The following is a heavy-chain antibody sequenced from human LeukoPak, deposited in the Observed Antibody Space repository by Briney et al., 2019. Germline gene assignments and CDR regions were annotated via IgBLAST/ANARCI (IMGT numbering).Heavy chain of an antibody. Sequence: GASVKVSCKASGYTFISYYIDWVRQAPGQGLEWMGEINPRGGSTSYAQKLQGRVTMTTDTSTSTAYMELRSLRSDDTAVYYCAREPLRFLEWLLYQPGHYMDVWGKGTTVTVSS. D-gene: IGHD3-3*01. V-gene: IGHV1-46*01. J-gene: IGHJ6*03. CDR2: INPRGGST. CDR3: AREPLRFLEWLLYQPGHYMDV. CDR1: GYTFISYY.